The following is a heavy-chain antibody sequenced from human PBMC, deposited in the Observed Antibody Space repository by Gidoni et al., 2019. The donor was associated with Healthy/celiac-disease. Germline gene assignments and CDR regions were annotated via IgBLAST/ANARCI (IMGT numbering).Heavy chain of an antibody. Sequence: QVQLVESGGGVVQPGRSLRLSCAASGFPFSSFAMHWVRQAPGKGLEWVAVISYDGSNKYYADSVKGRFTISRDNSKNTLYLQMNSLRAEDTAVYFCARGPNIGGYVNYWGQGSLVTVSS. CDR3: ARGPNIGGYVNY. V-gene: IGHV3-30*03. D-gene: IGHD5-12*01. CDR2: ISYDGSNK. CDR1: GFPFSSFA. J-gene: IGHJ4*02.